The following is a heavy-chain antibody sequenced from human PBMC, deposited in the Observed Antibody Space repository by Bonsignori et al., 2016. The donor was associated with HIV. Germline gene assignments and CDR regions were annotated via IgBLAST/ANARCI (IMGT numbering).Heavy chain of an antibody. J-gene: IGHJ4*02. V-gene: IGHV3-23*01. CDR3: NFECYSSSCQAVFDY. D-gene: IGHD6-13*01. CDR2: ISGSGGST. Sequence: VRQAPGKGLEWVSAISGSGGSTYYADSVKGRFTISRDNSKNTLYLQMNSLRAEDTAVYYCNFECYSSSCQAVFDYWGQGTLVTVSS.